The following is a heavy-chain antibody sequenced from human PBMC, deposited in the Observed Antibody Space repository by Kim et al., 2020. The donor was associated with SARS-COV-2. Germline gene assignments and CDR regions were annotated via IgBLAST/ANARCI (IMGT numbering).Heavy chain of an antibody. CDR2: IYTSGST. V-gene: IGHV4-61*02. J-gene: IGHJ6*02. Sequence: SETLSLTCTVSGGSISSGSYYWSWIRPPAGKGLEWIGRIYTSGSTNYNPSLKSRVTISVDTSKNQFSLKLSSVTAADTAVYYCAREGPSLVRPPLYYYYYYGMDVWGQGTTVTVSS. CDR3: AREGPSLVRPPLYYYYYYGMDV. D-gene: IGHD6-13*01. CDR1: GGSISSGSYY.